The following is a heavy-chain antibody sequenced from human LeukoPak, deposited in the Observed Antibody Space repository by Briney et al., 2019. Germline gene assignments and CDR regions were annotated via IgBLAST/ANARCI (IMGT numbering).Heavy chain of an antibody. Sequence: GGSLRLSCAASGFTFSNFTMSWVCKAPGKGLEWVSTSSGGGAYTYYADSVMARLTISRDNAKNSLYLYMNDLGPEDTAVYYCARDRFGRYDFDQWGQGTLVIVSS. V-gene: IGHV3-21*01. CDR1: GFTFSNFT. J-gene: IGHJ4*02. CDR3: ARDRFGRYDFDQ. CDR2: SSGGGAYT. D-gene: IGHD5-12*01.